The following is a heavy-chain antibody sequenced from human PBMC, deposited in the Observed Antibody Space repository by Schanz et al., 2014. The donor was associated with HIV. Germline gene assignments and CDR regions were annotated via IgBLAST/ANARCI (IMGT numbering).Heavy chain of an antibody. Sequence: QVQLVESGGGVVQPGRSLRLSCAASGFTFSTYGMHWVRQGPGKGLEWVAFISYDGSNKYYADSVKGRFTISRDNSKNTLFLQMNSLRGEDTVVYYCARVANWDYYGMDVWGRGTTVTVSS. CDR1: GFTFSTYG. D-gene: IGHD3-16*01. J-gene: IGHJ6*02. CDR2: ISYDGSNK. V-gene: IGHV3-30*03. CDR3: ARVANWDYYGMDV.